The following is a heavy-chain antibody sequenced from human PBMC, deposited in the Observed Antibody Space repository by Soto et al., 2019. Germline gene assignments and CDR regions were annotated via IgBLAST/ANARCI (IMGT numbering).Heavy chain of an antibody. J-gene: IGHJ3*02. CDR2: IYWDDDK. V-gene: IGHV2-5*02. CDR3: AHIGRWVDTFGI. CDR1: GFSLSSSGVA. Sequence: GSGPTLVNPTQTLTLTCTFSGFSLSSSGVAVGWIRQPPGKALEWLAGIYWDDDKYYNPSLNNRLTIAKDTSRNQVVLTMTNMDPVDTATYYCAHIGRWVDTFGIWGQGTMVTVSS.